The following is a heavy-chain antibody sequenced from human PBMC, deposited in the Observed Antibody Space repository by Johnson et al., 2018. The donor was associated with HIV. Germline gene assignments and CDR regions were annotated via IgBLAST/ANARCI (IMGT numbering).Heavy chain of an antibody. CDR3: ARGLAADAFDI. V-gene: IGHV3-11*04. J-gene: IGHJ3*02. Sequence: QMLLVESGGGLVKPGGSLRLSCAASGFSFSGYYMSWIRQAPGKGPEWVSYISSSGSTVYYADSVKGRFTISRDNSKNTLYLQMNSLRAEDTAVYYCARGLAADAFDIWGQGTMVTVSS. D-gene: IGHD6-13*01. CDR2: ISSSGSTV. CDR1: GFSFSGYY.